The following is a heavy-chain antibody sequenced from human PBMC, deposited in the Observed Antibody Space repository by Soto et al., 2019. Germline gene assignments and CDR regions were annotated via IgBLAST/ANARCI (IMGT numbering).Heavy chain of an antibody. D-gene: IGHD2-15*01. CDR3: ARLYVVGSPWGFTP. V-gene: IGHV5-51*01. CDR1: GYTFSDYW. CDR2: IYPGDSNI. Sequence: GESLKISCNASGYTFSDYWLGWVRLLPGKGLELMGIIYPGDSNIRYSPSFQGQVTISADKSINTAYLQWSSLKASDTGIYYCARLYVVGSPWGFTPWGQGTRVTVSS. J-gene: IGHJ5*02.